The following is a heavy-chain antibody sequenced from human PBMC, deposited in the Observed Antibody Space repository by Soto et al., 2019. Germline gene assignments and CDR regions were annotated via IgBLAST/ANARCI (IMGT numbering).Heavy chain of an antibody. CDR3: VGNGDRPGSDWFDP. D-gene: IGHD4-17*01. CDR1: GGTFSSYT. J-gene: IGHJ5*02. CDR2: IIPILGIA. Sequence: QVQLVQSGAEVKKPGSSVKVSCKASGGTFSSYTISWVRQAPGQGLEWMGRIIPILGIANYAQKFQGRVTITADKSTSTAYMELSSLRSEDTAVYYCVGNGDRPGSDWFDPWGQGALVTVSS. V-gene: IGHV1-69*02.